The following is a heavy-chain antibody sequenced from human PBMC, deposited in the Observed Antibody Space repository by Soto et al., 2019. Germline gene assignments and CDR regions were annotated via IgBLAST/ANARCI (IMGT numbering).Heavy chain of an antibody. CDR1: GFIFSKYG. V-gene: IGHV3-30*18. D-gene: IGHD3-10*01. J-gene: IGHJ6*02. Sequence: QVQLVESGGGVVQPGRSLRLSCAASGFIFSKYGMHWVRQAPGKGLEWVAVISYDGSNKYYAESVKGRLIISRDKSENTLYLQMNSLRAEDTALYYCAKDLGSGKPYYCYAMDVWGQGTTVTVSS. CDR2: ISYDGSNK. CDR3: AKDLGSGKPYYCYAMDV.